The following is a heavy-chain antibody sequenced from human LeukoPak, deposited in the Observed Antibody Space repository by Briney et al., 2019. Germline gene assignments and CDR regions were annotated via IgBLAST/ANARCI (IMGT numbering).Heavy chain of an antibody. CDR3: ARVAEMATIWNDY. V-gene: IGHV1-18*01. Sequence: AAVKVSCMASRYTFTSYGISWVRQAPGQGLEWLGWISAYNCNTNYAQKLQGRVTMTTDTSTSTAYMEPRSLRADDTAVYYCARVAEMATIWNDYWGQGTLVTVSS. J-gene: IGHJ4*02. CDR1: RYTFTSYG. CDR2: ISAYNCNT. D-gene: IGHD5-12*01.